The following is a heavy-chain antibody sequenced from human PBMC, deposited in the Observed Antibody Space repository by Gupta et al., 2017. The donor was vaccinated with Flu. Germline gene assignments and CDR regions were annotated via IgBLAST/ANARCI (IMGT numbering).Heavy chain of an antibody. CDR1: GYSFNDSG. CDR2: ISPGNGDT. V-gene: IGHV1-3*01. CDR3: ARDPAGQNHY. D-gene: IGHD1-14*01. J-gene: IGHJ4*02. Sequence: PGASVRVSCEASGYSFNDSGIHWVRQAPGQRPEWLGWISPGNGDTNYSRNFQDRVTIVRDTSARTVQLQLRSLRSEDTAVYYCARDPAGQNHYWGQGTLVTVSS.